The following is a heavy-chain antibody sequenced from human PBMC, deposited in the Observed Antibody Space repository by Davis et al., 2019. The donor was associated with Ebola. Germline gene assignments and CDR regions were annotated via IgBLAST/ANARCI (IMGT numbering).Heavy chain of an antibody. CDR2: INHSGST. CDR3: AREPHYDFWSGYSAKGAFDI. J-gene: IGHJ3*02. CDR1: GGSFSGYY. D-gene: IGHD3-3*01. V-gene: IGHV4-34*01. Sequence: PSETLSLTCAVYGGSFSGYYWSWIRQPPGKGLEWIGEINHSGSTNYNPSLKSRVTISVDTSKNQFSLKLSSVTAADTAVYYCAREPHYDFWSGYSAKGAFDIWGQGTMVTVSS.